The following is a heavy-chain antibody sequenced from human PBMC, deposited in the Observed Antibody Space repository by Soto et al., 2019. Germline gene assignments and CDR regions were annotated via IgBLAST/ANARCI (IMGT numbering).Heavy chain of an antibody. CDR3: VRESGVVVIGKGEFEF. Sequence: VQLVQSGAEVKKPGASVKVSCKASGYTFSRYSISWVRQAPGQGLEWMGWISGNNGKTHYAEKFQISVNTTTDTSTYTAHMELRSLRSDATAVYYCVRESGVVVIGKGEFEFWGQGTLVTVST. J-gene: IGHJ4*02. CDR1: GYTFSRYS. D-gene: IGHD3-3*01. V-gene: IGHV1-18*04. CDR2: ISGNNGKT.